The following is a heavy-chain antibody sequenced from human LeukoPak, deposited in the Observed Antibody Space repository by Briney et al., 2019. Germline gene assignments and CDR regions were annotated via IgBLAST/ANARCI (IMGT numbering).Heavy chain of an antibody. CDR2: ISSSRSII. CDR1: GFTFSSYS. J-gene: IGHJ3*02. Sequence: GGSLRLSCAASGFTFSSYSMNWVRQAPGKGLEWVSYISSSRSIIYYADSVKGRFTISRDNSKNTLYLQVNNLRAEDTAVYYCARDANFGYDAFDIWGQGTMVTVSS. V-gene: IGHV3-48*01. CDR3: ARDANFGYDAFDI. D-gene: IGHD3-10*01.